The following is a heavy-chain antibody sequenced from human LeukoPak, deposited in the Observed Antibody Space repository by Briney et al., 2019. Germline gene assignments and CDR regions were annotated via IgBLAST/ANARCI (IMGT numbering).Heavy chain of an antibody. CDR2: IFWDDDK. Sequence: SGPTLVKPTQTLTLTCTFSGFSLSTSGVGVGWIRQPPGKALEWLALIFWDDDKRYSPSLSNRLTITKDSSKNQVFLTMTKVDPVDTATYYCARRCSSASCFRHWGQGTLVTVSS. J-gene: IGHJ4*02. CDR3: ARRCSSASCFRH. CDR1: GFSLSTSGVG. V-gene: IGHV2-5*02. D-gene: IGHD2-2*01.